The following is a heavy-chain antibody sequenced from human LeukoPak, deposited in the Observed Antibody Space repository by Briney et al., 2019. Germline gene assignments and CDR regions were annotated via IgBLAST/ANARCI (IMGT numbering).Heavy chain of an antibody. Sequence: PSETLSLTCTVPGGSISSYYWSWIRQPPGKGLEWIGYIYYSGSTNYNPSLKSRVTISVDTSKNQFSLKLSSVTAADTAVYYCARGRCSGGSCSNYYYYYMDVWGKGTTVTVSS. CDR1: GGSISSYY. V-gene: IGHV4-59*01. CDR3: ARGRCSGGSCSNYYYYYMDV. D-gene: IGHD2-15*01. J-gene: IGHJ6*03. CDR2: IYYSGST.